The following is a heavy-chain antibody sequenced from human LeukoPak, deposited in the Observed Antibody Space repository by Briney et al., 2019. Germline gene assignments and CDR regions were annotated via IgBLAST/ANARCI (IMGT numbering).Heavy chain of an antibody. CDR2: ISWNSGSI. CDR3: AKEAQLLWFGESSYYSDY. J-gene: IGHJ4*02. CDR1: GFTFDDYA. V-gene: IGHV3-9*01. D-gene: IGHD3-10*01. Sequence: PGRSLRLSCAASGFTFDDYAMHWVRQAPGKGLGWVSGISWNSGSIGYADSVKGRFTISRDNSKNTLYLQMNSLRAEDTAVYYCAKEAQLLWFGESSYYSDYWGQGTLVTVSS.